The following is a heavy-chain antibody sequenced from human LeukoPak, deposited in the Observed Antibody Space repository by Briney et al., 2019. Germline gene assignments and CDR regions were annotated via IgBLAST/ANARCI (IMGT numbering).Heavy chain of an antibody. J-gene: IGHJ4*02. CDR3: AKDIGAAMAYFDY. CDR2: ISWDGGST. V-gene: IGHV3-43*01. D-gene: IGHD5-18*01. Sequence: GGSLRLSCAASGFTFDDYTMHWVRQAPGKGLEWVSLISWDGGSTYYADSVKGRFTISRDNGKNSLYLQMNSLRTEDTALYYCAKDIGAAMAYFDYWGQGTLVTVSS. CDR1: GFTFDDYT.